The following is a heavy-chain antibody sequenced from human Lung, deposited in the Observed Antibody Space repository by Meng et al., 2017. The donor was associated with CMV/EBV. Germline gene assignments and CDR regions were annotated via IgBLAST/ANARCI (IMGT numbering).Heavy chain of an antibody. J-gene: IGHJ4*01. CDR3: ARDSPSLYSSSPGIDF. CDR1: GYTFIDYY. V-gene: IGHV1-18*04. CDR2: ISVYTDNT. Sequence: ASVKVSCKASGYTFIDYYIHWVRKAPGQGLEWMGWISVYTDNTSSAQKYQGRLTMTTDTSTSTAYMEVRSLRSDDTAVYYCARDSPSLYSSSPGIDFWGQGTLVTVSS. D-gene: IGHD6-6*01.